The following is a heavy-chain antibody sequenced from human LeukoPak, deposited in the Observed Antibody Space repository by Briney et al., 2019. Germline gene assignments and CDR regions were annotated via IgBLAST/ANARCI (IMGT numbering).Heavy chain of an antibody. J-gene: IGHJ3*02. CDR3: ASQAFDI. CDR2: IYSGGST. V-gene: IGHV3-53*01. Sequence: GRSLRLSCAVSGFTVSSNYMSWVRQAPGKEMEWISVIYSGGSTYNANSVKATFTISRDNSKNTLYLQMNSLRAEDTAVYYCASQAFDIWGQGTMVTVSS. CDR1: GFTVSSNY.